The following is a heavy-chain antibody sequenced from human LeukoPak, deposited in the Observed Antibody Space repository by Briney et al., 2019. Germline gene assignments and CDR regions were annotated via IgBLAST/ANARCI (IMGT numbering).Heavy chain of an antibody. CDR2: ISGSGGST. Sequence: GGSLRLSCADSGFTFSSYAMSWVRQAPGKGLAWVSGISGSGGSTYYADSVKGRFTISRDNSKNTLYLQMNSLRAEDTAVYYCAKDGHSSGWFYYFDYWGQGTLVTVSS. CDR1: GFTFSSYA. V-gene: IGHV3-23*01. J-gene: IGHJ4*02. D-gene: IGHD6-19*01. CDR3: AKDGHSSGWFYYFDY.